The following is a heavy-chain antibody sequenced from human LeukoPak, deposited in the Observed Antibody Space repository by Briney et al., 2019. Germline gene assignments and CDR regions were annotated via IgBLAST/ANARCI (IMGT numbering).Heavy chain of an antibody. Sequence: PSETLSLTCTDSGGSISNYYWSWIRQPPGKGLEWIGYIYYSGSTNYNPSLKSRVTISIDTSNNQFSLKLSSATAADTAVYYCARVAVAGTRLYGLDVWGQGTTVTVSS. J-gene: IGHJ6*02. CDR2: IYYSGST. V-gene: IGHV4-59*01. D-gene: IGHD6-19*01. CDR3: ARVAVAGTRLYGLDV. CDR1: GGSISNYY.